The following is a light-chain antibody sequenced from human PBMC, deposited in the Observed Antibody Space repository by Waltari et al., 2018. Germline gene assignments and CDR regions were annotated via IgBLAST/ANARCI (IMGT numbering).Light chain of an antibody. J-gene: IGLJ3*02. V-gene: IGLV4-69*01. CDR2: VNSDGRH. Sequence: QLVLTQSPSASASLGASVKLTCTLSSGNRSNIIAWHQQQPEKGPRYWMKVNSDGRHSKGDEIRDRFSGSSSGAERYLTCSSLQSEDEADYYCQTGGHGTWVFGGGTKLTVL. CDR3: QTGGHGTWV. CDR1: SGNRSNI.